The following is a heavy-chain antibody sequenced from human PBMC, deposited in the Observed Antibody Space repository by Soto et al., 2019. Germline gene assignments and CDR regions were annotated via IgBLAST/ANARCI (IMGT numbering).Heavy chain of an antibody. Sequence: EVQLVESGGGLVQPGGSLKLSCAASGFTFSGSALHWVRQASGKGLEWVGRIRSTANSYATAYAASVKGRFTISGDDSQNTAYLQMNSLTSEDTAVYYCTSPGYCSGGSCYGWFDPWGQGTLVTVSS. CDR3: TSPGYCSGGSCYGWFDP. CDR1: GFTFSGSA. V-gene: IGHV3-73*02. J-gene: IGHJ5*02. D-gene: IGHD2-15*01. CDR2: IRSTANSYAT.